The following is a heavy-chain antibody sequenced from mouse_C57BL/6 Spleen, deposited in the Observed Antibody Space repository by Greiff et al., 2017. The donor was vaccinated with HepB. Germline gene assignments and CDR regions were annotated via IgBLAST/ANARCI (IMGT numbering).Heavy chain of an antibody. CDR3: ARRTGNFDY. CDR1: GYTFTSYW. Sequence: VQLQQSGAELVMPGASVKLSCKASGYTFTSYWMHWVKQRPGQGLEWIGEIDPSDSYTNYNQKFKGKSTLTVDKSSSTAYMQLSSLTSEDSAVYYCARRTGNFDYWGQGTTLTVSS. D-gene: IGHD4-1*01. CDR2: IDPSDSYT. V-gene: IGHV1-69*01. J-gene: IGHJ2*01.